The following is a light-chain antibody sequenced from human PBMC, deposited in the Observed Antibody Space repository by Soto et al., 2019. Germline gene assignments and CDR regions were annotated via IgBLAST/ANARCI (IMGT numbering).Light chain of an antibody. V-gene: IGKV1-5*03. CDR3: QQYNGYSRT. CDR2: KAS. CDR1: QSVDGW. Sequence: DFQMTQSPSTLSASVGDRVTITCRASQSVDGWLAWYQQKPGRAPRLLIYKASSLETGVPSRFSGSGSGTAFNLTISSLQPDDFATYYCQQYNGYSRTFGQGTKVEIK. J-gene: IGKJ1*01.